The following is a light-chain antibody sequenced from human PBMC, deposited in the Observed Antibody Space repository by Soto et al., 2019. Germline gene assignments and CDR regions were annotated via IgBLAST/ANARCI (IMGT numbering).Light chain of an antibody. CDR1: QSLLHSNGYNY. CDR3: MQALQTRT. Sequence: DIVMTQSPLSLPVTPGEPASISCRSSQSLLHSNGYNYLDWYVQKPGQSPQLLIYLGSNRASGVPDRFSGSGSGTDFILRISRVEAEDVGVYYCMQALQTRTFGQGTRVEIK. V-gene: IGKV2-28*01. CDR2: LGS. J-gene: IGKJ1*01.